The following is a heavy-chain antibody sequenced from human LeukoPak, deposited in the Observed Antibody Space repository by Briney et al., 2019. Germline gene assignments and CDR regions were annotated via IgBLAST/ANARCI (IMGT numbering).Heavy chain of an antibody. D-gene: IGHD5-24*01. V-gene: IGHV3-23*01. J-gene: IGHJ3*02. CDR1: GFTFSSYA. Sequence: TGGSLRLSCAASGFTFSSYAMSWVRQAPGKGLEWVSAISGSGGSTYYADSVKGRFTISRDNSKNTLYLQMNSLRAEDTAVYYCAKFRDGLDAFDIWGQGTMVTVSS. CDR2: ISGSGGST. CDR3: AKFRDGLDAFDI.